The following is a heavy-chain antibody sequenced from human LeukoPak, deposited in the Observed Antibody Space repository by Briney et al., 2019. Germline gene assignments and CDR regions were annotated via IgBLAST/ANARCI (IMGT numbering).Heavy chain of an antibody. V-gene: IGHV3-33*01. J-gene: IGHJ3*02. D-gene: IGHD3-10*01. CDR2: IWYDGSNK. CDR1: GFTFSSYG. CDR3: ARDRQWFGEYHDAFDI. Sequence: GSLRLSCAASGFTFSSYGMHWVRQAPGKGLEWVAVIWYDGSNKYYADSVKGRFTISRDNSKNTLYLQMNSLRAEDTAVYYCARDRQWFGEYHDAFDIWGQGTMVTVSS.